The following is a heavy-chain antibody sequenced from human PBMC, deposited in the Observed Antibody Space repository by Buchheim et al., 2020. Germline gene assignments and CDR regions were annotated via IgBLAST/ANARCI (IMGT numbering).Heavy chain of an antibody. V-gene: IGHV4-59*08. Sequence: QVQLQESGPGLVKPSETLSLTCTVSGGSISSYYWSWIRQPPGKGLEWIGYIYYSGSTNYNPSLKSRVTISVDTSQNQFSLKLSSVTAADTAVYYCARLKVGGSGGEFDYWGQGTL. CDR2: IYYSGST. D-gene: IGHD3-10*01. CDR1: GGSISSYY. J-gene: IGHJ4*02. CDR3: ARLKVGGSGGEFDY.